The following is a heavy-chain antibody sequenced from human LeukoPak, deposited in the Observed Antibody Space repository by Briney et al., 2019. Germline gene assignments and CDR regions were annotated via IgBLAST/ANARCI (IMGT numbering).Heavy chain of an antibody. V-gene: IGHV3-21*01. D-gene: IGHD2-2*01. CDR3: ARDLRKGLQLPSRVGRYYGMDV. J-gene: IGHJ6*02. CDR1: GFTFSSYS. Sequence: PGGSLRLSCAASGFTFSSYSMNWVRQAPGKGLEWVSSISSSSSSYIYYADSVKGRFTISRDNAKNSLYLQMNSLRAEDTAVYYCARDLRKGLQLPSRVGRYYGMDVWGQGTTVTVSS. CDR2: ISSSSSSYI.